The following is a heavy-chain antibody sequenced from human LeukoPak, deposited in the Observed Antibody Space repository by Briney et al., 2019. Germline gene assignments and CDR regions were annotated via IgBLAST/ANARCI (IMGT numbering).Heavy chain of an antibody. V-gene: IGHV3-23*01. CDR1: GITTSTYA. CDR3: TGDGYGGNLDY. D-gene: IGHD4-23*01. CDR2: ISGSGSSI. J-gene: IGHJ4*02. Sequence: GGSLRLSCAASGITTSTYAMRWVRQAPGKGLEWVSGISGSGSSIYYADSVKGRFTISRDNSKNTLYLQMNSLRAEDTAVYYCTGDGYGGNLDYWGQGTLVTVSS.